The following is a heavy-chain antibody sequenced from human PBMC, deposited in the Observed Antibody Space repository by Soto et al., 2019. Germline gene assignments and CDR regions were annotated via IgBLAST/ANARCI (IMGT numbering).Heavy chain of an antibody. CDR2: IWYDGSNK. CDR1: GFTFSSYG. D-gene: IGHD2-15*01. Sequence: GGSLRLSCAASGFTFSSYGMHWVRQAPGKGLEWVAVIWYDGSNKYYADSVKGRFTISRDNSKNTLYLQMNSLRAEDTAVYYCARDRSVYGGNPASYWGQGTLVTVSS. J-gene: IGHJ4*02. CDR3: ARDRSVYGGNPASY. V-gene: IGHV3-33*01.